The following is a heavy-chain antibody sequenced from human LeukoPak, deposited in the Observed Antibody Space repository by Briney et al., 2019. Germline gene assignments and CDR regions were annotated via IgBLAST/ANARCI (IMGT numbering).Heavy chain of an antibody. D-gene: IGHD3-10*01. CDR2: IYHSGST. J-gene: IGHJ5*02. Sequence: SETLSLTCAVSGGSISSSNWWSWVRQPPGKGLEWIGEIYHSGSTNYNPSLKSRVTISVDTSKNQFSLKLSSVTAADTAVYYCARDYMVRGVTFFDPWGQGTLVTVSS. CDR1: GGSISSSNW. CDR3: ARDYMVRGVTFFDP. V-gene: IGHV4-4*02.